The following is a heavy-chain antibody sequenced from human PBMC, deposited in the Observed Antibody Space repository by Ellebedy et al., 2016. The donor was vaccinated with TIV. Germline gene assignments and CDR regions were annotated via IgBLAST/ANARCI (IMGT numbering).Heavy chain of an antibody. CDR3: ARTDMIVVGKAMDV. V-gene: IGHV3-30*04. J-gene: IGHJ6*02. CDR1: GFTFSSYA. Sequence: GESLKISCAASGFTFSSYAMHWVRQAPGKGLEWVAVISYDGRNKYYADSVKGRFTISRDNSKNTLYLQMNSLRVEETAVYYCARTDMIVVGKAMDVWGQGTTVTVSS. D-gene: IGHD3-22*01. CDR2: ISYDGRNK.